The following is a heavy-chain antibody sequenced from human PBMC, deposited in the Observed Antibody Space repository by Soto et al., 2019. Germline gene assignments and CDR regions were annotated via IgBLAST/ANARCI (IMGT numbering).Heavy chain of an antibody. J-gene: IGHJ4*02. CDR3: ARVEAFGGVIAYPDDY. CDR2: ISAYNGNT. D-gene: IGHD3-16*02. Sequence: QVQLVQSGAEVKKPGASVKVSCKASGYTFTSYGISWVRQAPGQGLEWMGWISAYNGNTNYAQKLQGRVTMTTDTSTSTVYMDLRSLRSDDSAVYYCARVEAFGGVIAYPDDYWGQGTLVTVSS. V-gene: IGHV1-18*01. CDR1: GYTFTSYG.